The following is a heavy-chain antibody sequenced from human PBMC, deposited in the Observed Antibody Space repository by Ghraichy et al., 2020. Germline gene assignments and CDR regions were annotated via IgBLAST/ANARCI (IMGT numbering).Heavy chain of an antibody. J-gene: IGHJ4*02. V-gene: IGHV2-5*02. D-gene: IGHD5-12*01. CDR3: AHRRRGQDIVATSFDY. CDR2: IYWDDDK. CDR1: GFSLSTSGVG. Sequence: SGPTLVKPTQTLTLTCTFSGFSLSTSGVGVGWIRQPPGKALEWLALIYWDDDKRYSPSLKSRLTITKDTSKNQVVLTMTNMDPVDTATYYCAHRRRGQDIVATSFDYWGQGTLVTVSS.